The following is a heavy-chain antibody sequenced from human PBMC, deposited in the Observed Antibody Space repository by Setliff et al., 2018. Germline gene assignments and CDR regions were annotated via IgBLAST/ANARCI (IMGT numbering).Heavy chain of an antibody. J-gene: IGHJ4*02. CDR2: INAGNGNT. CDR1: GYIFTYYA. D-gene: IGHD3-22*01. V-gene: IGHV1-3*01. CDR3: ARRPYDSSGYFNY. Sequence: GASVKVSCKASGYIFTYYAIHWVRQAPGQRLEWMGWINAGNGNTKYSQKFQGRVTITRDTSASTASMELSSLTSEDTAVYYCARRPYDSSGYFNYWGQGTLVTVSS.